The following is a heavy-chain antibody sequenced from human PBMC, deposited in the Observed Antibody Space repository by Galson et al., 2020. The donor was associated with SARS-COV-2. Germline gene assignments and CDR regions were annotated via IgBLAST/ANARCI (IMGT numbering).Heavy chain of an antibody. CDR2: ISYDGSNK. CDR3: ARDNSGWYLDY. CDR1: GFTFNSYG. Sequence: GESPNTSLSASGFTFNSYGMHWVRQAPGKGLEWVAVISYDGSNKYYADSVKGRFTISRDNSKNTLYLQMNSLRAEDTAVYYCARDNSGWYLDYWGQGTLVTVSS. J-gene: IGHJ4*02. D-gene: IGHD6-19*01. V-gene: IGHV3-30*03.